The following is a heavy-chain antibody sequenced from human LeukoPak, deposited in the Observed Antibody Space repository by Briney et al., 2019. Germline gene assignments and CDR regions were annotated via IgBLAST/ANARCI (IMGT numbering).Heavy chain of an antibody. CDR2: ISGGGGNT. CDR3: AKVLTSGYYFFDY. D-gene: IGHD3-22*01. J-gene: IGHJ4*02. CDR1: GFTFSSYS. Sequence: GGSLRLSCAASGFTFSSYSMNWVRQAPGKGLEWVSAISGGGGNTYYADSVKGRFTISRDNSKNTLYLQMNSLRAEDTAVYYCAKVLTSGYYFFDYWGQGTLVTVSS. V-gene: IGHV3-23*01.